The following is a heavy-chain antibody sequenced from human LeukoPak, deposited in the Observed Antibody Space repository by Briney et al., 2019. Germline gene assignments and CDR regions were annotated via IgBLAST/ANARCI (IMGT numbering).Heavy chain of an antibody. V-gene: IGHV3-43D*03. Sequence: GGSLRLSCAASGFTFDDYAMHWVRQAPGKGLEWVSLISWDGGSTYYADSVKGRFTISRDNSKNSLYLQMNSLRAEDTALYYCAKAGKQQRYYYYYYMDVWGKGTTVTVS. J-gene: IGHJ6*03. CDR1: GFTFDDYA. D-gene: IGHD6-13*01. CDR3: AKAGKQQRYYYYYYMDV. CDR2: ISWDGGST.